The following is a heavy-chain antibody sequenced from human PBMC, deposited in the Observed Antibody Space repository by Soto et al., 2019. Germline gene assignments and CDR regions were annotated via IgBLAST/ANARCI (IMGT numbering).Heavy chain of an antibody. CDR1: GGTFRDLA. CDR3: ASERVAEMATGGYFDN. CDR2: IVPLFGTP. D-gene: IGHD2-8*01. J-gene: IGHJ4*02. Sequence: QVHLVQSGPEVKRPGSSVKVSCKTSGGTFRDLAFSWVRQAPGEGLEWVGGIVPLFGTPNYAQKFQGRVTVTADESSSTVYMEVRSLTSEDTAVYYCASERVAEMATGGYFDNWGQGTLVTVSS. V-gene: IGHV1-69*01.